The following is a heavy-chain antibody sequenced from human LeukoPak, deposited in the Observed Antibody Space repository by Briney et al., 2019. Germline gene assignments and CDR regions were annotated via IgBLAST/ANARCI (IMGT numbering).Heavy chain of an antibody. CDR1: VGSMNAYY. V-gene: IGHV4-59*08. D-gene: IGHD6-6*01. Sequence: PSETLSLTCSVSVGSMNAYYWTWIRQPPRKGLGRIGHIFFTGYTNINPSPRSRVTSSLDTSKNQFSLWLSSVTAAETAVYYCAGHIGGSSRLVSWGPGTLVFVSS. J-gene: IGHJ4*02. CDR3: AGHIGGSSRLVS. CDR2: IFFTGYT.